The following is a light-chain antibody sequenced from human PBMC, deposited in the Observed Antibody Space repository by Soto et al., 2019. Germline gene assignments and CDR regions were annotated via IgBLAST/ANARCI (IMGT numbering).Light chain of an antibody. CDR2: DTS. CDR1: QNVNYY. J-gene: IGKJ4*01. V-gene: IGKV3-11*01. Sequence: EIVVTQSPATLSLSPGDRATLSCRTSQNVNYYLAWYQQKPGQAPRLLIYDTSNRATGIPARFTGSGSGTDVTLTISSLEPEDFAVYYCHQRGDWPTFGGGTKVEIK. CDR3: HQRGDWPT.